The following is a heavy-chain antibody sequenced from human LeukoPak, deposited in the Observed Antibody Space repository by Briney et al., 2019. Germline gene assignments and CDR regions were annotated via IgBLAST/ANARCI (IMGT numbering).Heavy chain of an antibody. V-gene: IGHV3-30-3*01. CDR1: GFTFSSYA. Sequence: GGSLRLSCAASGFTFSSYAMHWVRQAPGKGLEWVAVISYDGSNKYYADSVKGRFTISRDNSKNTLYLQMNSLRAEDTAVYYCARGFIAAAGTGGFDPWGQGTLVTVSS. D-gene: IGHD6-13*01. CDR3: ARGFIAAAGTGGFDP. CDR2: ISYDGSNK. J-gene: IGHJ5*02.